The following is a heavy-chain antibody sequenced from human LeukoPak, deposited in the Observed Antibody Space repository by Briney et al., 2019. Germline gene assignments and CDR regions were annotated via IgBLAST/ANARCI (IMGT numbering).Heavy chain of an antibody. J-gene: IGHJ4*02. CDR3: ARVRHVEMATTDFDY. CDR1: GYTFTSYG. CDR2: ISAYNGNT. Sequence: ASVKVSCKASGYTFTSYGISWVRQAPGQGLEWMGWISAYNGNTNYAQKLQGRVTMTTDTSTSTAYMELRSLRSVDTAVYYCARVRHVEMATTDFDYWGQGTLVTVSS. V-gene: IGHV1-18*01. D-gene: IGHD5-24*01.